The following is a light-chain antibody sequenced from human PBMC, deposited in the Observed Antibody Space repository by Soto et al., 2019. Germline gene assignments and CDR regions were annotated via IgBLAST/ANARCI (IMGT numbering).Light chain of an antibody. CDR3: MIWPSNALV. CDR2: YYSDSDK. Sequence: QPVLTQPPSSSASPGESARLTCTLPSDINVGSYNIYWYQQKPGSPPRYLLYYYSDSDKGQGSGVPSRFSGSKDASANTGILLSSGLQSEDEADYYCMIWPSNALVFGGGTKLTVL. J-gene: IGLJ3*02. V-gene: IGLV5-37*01. CDR1: SDINVGSYN.